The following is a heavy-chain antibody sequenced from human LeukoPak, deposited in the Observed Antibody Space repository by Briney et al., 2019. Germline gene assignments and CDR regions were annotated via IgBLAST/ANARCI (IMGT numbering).Heavy chain of an antibody. CDR1: GGSISSYY. D-gene: IGHD3-10*01. V-gene: IGHV4-59*01. CDR2: IYYSGST. CDR3: ASRDSSRGLWFGDY. Sequence: SETLSLTCTVSGGSISSYYWSWIRQPPGKGLEWIGYIYYSGSTNYNPSLKSRVTISVDTSKNQFSLKLSSVTAADTAVYYCASRDSSRGLWFGDYWGQGTLVTVSS. J-gene: IGHJ4*02.